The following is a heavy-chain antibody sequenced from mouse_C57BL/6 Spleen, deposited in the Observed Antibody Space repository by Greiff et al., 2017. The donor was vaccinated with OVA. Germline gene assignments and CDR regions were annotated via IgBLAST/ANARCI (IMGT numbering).Heavy chain of an antibody. CDR1: GFTFSSYG. Sequence: EVHLVESGGDLVKPGGSLKLSCAASGFTFSSYGMSWVRQTPDKRLEWVATISSGGSYTYYPDSVKGRFTISRDNAKNTLYLQMSSLKSEDTAMYYCATYSKGAMDYWGQGTSVTVSS. D-gene: IGHD2-5*01. CDR2: ISSGGSYT. J-gene: IGHJ4*01. CDR3: ATYSKGAMDY. V-gene: IGHV5-6*01.